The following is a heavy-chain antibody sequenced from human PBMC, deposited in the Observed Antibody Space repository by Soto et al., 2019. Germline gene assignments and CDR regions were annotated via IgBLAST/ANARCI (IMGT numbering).Heavy chain of an antibody. J-gene: IGHJ4*02. CDR2: IYWYDDK. CDR1: GFSLSTSGLG. CDR3: AHVYGGYDNFDY. D-gene: IGHD5-12*01. Sequence: QITLKESGPTLVKPTQTLTLTCTFSGFSLSTSGLGVGWIRQPPGKALEWLALIYWYDDKRYSPSLKSRLTITQDTSKNQVVLTMTNMDPVDTATYYCAHVYGGYDNFDYWGQGTLVTVSS. V-gene: IGHV2-5*01.